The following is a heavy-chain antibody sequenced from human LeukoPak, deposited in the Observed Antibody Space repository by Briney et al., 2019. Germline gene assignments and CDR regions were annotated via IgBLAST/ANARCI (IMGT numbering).Heavy chain of an antibody. CDR3: ARADYYDSSGYSY. J-gene: IGHJ4*02. V-gene: IGHV1-2*06. Sequence: ASVKVSCKASGYTFSDYYIHWVRLAPGQGLEWMGRINPNSGGTNYAQKFQGRVTMTRDTSISTTYMELSRLRSDDTAVYYCARADYYDSSGYSYWGQGTLVTVSS. D-gene: IGHD3-22*01. CDR1: GYTFSDYY. CDR2: INPNSGGT.